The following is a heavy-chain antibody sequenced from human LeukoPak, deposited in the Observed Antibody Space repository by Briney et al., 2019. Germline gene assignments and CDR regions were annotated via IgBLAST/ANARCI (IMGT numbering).Heavy chain of an antibody. CDR1: GGSFSGYY. CDR2: INHSGST. D-gene: IGHD3-3*01. V-gene: IGHV4-34*01. Sequence: SETLSLTCAVYGGSFSGYYWSWIRQPPGKGLEWIGEINHSGSTNYNPSLKSRVTISVDTSKNQFSLKLSSVTAADTAVYYCARGPFGVVTRNWFDPWGQGTLVTVSS. CDR3: ARGPFGVVTRNWFDP. J-gene: IGHJ5*02.